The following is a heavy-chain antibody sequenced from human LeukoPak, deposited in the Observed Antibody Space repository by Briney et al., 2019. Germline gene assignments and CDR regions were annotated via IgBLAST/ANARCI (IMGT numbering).Heavy chain of an antibody. Sequence: GGSLRLSCAASGFTFSSYWMNWVRQAPGKGLVWVSRIASDGSSTTYADSVKGRFSISRDNAKNTLYLQMNSLRAEDTAVYYCAKNPLRGDYVWGLRRLYFDYWGQGTLVTVSS. V-gene: IGHV3-74*01. CDR3: AKNPLRGDYVWGLRRLYFDY. CDR2: IASDGSST. D-gene: IGHD3-16*01. J-gene: IGHJ4*02. CDR1: GFTFSSYW.